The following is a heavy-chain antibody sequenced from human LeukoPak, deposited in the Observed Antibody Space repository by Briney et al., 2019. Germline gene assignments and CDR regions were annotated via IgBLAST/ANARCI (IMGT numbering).Heavy chain of an antibody. V-gene: IGHV3-23*01. Sequence: GGSLRLSCAASGFTFSSAAMTWVRQAPGMGLEWLSTITGSDDATYYSDSVKGRFTISRDFSRTTVHLQLNSLRAEDTAIYYCAKGPQLYSGYHPDSWGQGTLVTVSS. CDR3: AKGPQLYSGYHPDS. D-gene: IGHD5-12*01. CDR1: GFTFSSAA. J-gene: IGHJ4*02. CDR2: ITGSDDAT.